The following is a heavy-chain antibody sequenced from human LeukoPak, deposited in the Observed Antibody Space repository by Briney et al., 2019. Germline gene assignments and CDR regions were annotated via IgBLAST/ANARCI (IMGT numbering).Heavy chain of an antibody. CDR1: GFTFSSNA. CDR2: ITYDGSNK. D-gene: IGHD1-26*01. V-gene: IGHV3-30-3*01. CDR3: ARGLLGATTSYFDY. J-gene: IGHJ4*02. Sequence: GGSLRLSCAASGFTFSSNATHWVRQAPGKGLEWVAVITYDGSNKYYTDSVKGRFTISRDNSRNTLYLQMNSLRAEDTAVYYCARGLLGATTSYFDYWGQGTLVTVSS.